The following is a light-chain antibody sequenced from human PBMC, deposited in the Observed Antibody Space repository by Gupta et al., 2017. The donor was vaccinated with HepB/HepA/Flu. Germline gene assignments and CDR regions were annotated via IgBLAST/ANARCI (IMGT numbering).Light chain of an antibody. CDR2: WAS. J-gene: IGKJ1*01. CDR1: QSTLLRSDKKNY. Sequence: VMTQSPDSLSVSLGERATIPCKSSQSTLLRSDKKNYFAWYQQKPGQPPNLLIYWASTRESGVPDRFSGSWSVTSFTLTISSLHVEDVAVYYWHQSSSTPWTFGQGTKLEIK. CDR3: HQSSSTPWT. V-gene: IGKV4-1*01.